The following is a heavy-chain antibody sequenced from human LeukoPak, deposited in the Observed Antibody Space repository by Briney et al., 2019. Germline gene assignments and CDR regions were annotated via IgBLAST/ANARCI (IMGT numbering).Heavy chain of an antibody. Sequence: SQTLSLTCTVSGGSISSGGYYWSWIRQHPGKGLEWIGYIYYSGSTYYNPSLKSRVTISIDTSKKQFSLELSSVTAADTAIYFCARRKRGSGGPFDYWGQGTLVTVSS. CDR3: ARRKRGSGGPFDY. CDR1: GGSISSGGYY. CDR2: IYYSGST. V-gene: IGHV4-31*03. D-gene: IGHD6-19*01. J-gene: IGHJ4*02.